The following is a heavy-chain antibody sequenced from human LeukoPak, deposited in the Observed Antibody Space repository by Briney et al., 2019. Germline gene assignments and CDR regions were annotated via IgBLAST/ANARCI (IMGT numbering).Heavy chain of an antibody. CDR1: GGSISSGGYY. CDR2: IYYSGST. V-gene: IGHV4-31*03. CDR3: ARYGDTAMAFDY. D-gene: IGHD5-18*01. J-gene: IGHJ4*02. Sequence: SETLSLTCTVSGGSISSGGYYWSWIRQHPGKGLEWIGYIYYSGSTYYNPSLKSRVTISVDTSKNQFSLKLSSVTAADTAVYYCARYGDTAMAFDYWGQGTLVTVSS.